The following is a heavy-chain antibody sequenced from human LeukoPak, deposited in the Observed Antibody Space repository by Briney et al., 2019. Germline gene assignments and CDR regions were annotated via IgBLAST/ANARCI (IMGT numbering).Heavy chain of an antibody. V-gene: IGHV3-11*04. Sequence: GGSLRLSCVGSGFIFRDYSIGWFRQGPGKGPEWISHISGSGYSKYDADSVKGRFTISRDNAKGSVFLQMNSLRVEDTAVYYCAKELHQLYCSGGSCYSVWYFQHWGQGTLVTVSS. D-gene: IGHD2-15*01. CDR3: AKELHQLYCSGGSCYSVWYFQH. J-gene: IGHJ1*01. CDR1: GFIFRDYS. CDR2: ISGSGYSK.